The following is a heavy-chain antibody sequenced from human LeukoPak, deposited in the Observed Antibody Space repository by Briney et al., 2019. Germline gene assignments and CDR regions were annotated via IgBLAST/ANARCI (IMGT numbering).Heavy chain of an antibody. V-gene: IGHV3-23*01. CDR2: ISGSGGST. CDR1: GFTFSSYA. Sequence: GGSLRLSCAASGFTFSSYAMSWVRQAPGKGLEWVSAISGSGGSTYYADSVKGRFTISRDNAKNSLYLQMNSLRAEDTAVYYCARDRGTYGDAYYFDYWGQGTLVTVSS. J-gene: IGHJ4*02. CDR3: ARDRGTYGDAYYFDY. D-gene: IGHD4-17*01.